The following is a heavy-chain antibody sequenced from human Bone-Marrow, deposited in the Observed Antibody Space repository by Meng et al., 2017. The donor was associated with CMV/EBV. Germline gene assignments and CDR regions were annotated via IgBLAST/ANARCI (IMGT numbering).Heavy chain of an antibody. V-gene: IGHV3-30*04. J-gene: IGHJ4*02. Sequence: TCSSYAMHWVRQAPGKGLEWVAVISYDENNKYYADSVKGRFTISRDNPKNTLYLQMSSLRAEDTAVYYCARDPLIDYYGSGSYTFDYWGQGTLVTVSS. CDR3: ARDPLIDYYGSGSYTFDY. CDR1: TCSSYA. CDR2: ISYDENNK. D-gene: IGHD3-10*01.